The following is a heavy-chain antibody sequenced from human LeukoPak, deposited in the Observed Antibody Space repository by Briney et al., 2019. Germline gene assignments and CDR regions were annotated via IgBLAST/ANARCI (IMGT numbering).Heavy chain of an antibody. D-gene: IGHD6-19*01. CDR3: ARGRLARSPYFDY. V-gene: IGHV4-4*07. CDR2: IYSSGST. J-gene: IGHJ4*02. CDR1: GDSISSFY. Sequence: PSETLSLTCTVSGDSISSFYWSWIRQPAGKGLEWIGRIYSSGSTNYNPSLESRVTMSVDTSKNQLSLKLTSVTAADTAVYYCARGRLARSPYFDYWGQGTLVTVSS.